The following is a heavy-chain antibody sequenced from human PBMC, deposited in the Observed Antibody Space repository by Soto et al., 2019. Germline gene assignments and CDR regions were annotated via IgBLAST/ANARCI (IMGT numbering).Heavy chain of an antibody. CDR3: ARRAGIAAAGVWFDP. V-gene: IGHV4-38-2*01. CDR1: GYSISSGYY. D-gene: IGHD6-13*01. Sequence: SETLSLTCAVSGYSISSGYYWGWIRQPPGKGLEWIGSIYHSGSTYYNPSLKSRVTISVDTSKNQFSLKLSSVTAADTAVYYCARRAGIAAAGVWFDPWGQGPPVPAS. J-gene: IGHJ5*02. CDR2: IYHSGST.